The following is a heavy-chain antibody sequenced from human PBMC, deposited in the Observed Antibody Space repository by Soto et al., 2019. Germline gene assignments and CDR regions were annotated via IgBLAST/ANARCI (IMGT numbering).Heavy chain of an antibody. CDR2: ISSGSSDT. V-gene: IGHV3-21*01. J-gene: IGHJ4*02. CDR1: GFPFIRVS. CDR3: ARVAY. Sequence: ASEALRRTSEPSGFPFIRVSMNWVRQVPGKGLEWVASISSGSSDTWYADSVKGRFIISRDNAQNSLFLQMNTLRPEDTAMYYCARVAYWGPGNQVNVSA.